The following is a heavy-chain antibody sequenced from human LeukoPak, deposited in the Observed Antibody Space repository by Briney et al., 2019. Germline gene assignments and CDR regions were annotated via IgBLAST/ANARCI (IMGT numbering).Heavy chain of an antibody. J-gene: IGHJ4*02. D-gene: IGHD3-10*02. CDR1: GFTFTSYA. CDR3: AKGVNYFVLEY. CDR2: LSPSGGIT. Sequence: PGGSLRLSCAASGFTFTSYAMSWVRQAPGKGLEWVSALSPSGGITYYEDSVKGRFTISRDNSKNTLYLQMNSLSAEDPAVYYCAKGVNYFVLEYWGQGTLVTISS. V-gene: IGHV3-23*01.